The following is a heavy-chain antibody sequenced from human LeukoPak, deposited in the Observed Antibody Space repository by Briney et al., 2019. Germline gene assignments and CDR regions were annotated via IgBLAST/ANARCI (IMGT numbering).Heavy chain of an antibody. CDR3: ARARGSHDPDFDY. Sequence: SETLSLTCTVSGGSVSSGSYYWSWIRQSPGKGLEWVGYMYYSGSTRSTNYNPSLKSRVTISGDASKNQFSLKLSSVTAADTAVYYCARARGSHDPDFDYWGQGTLVTVSS. D-gene: IGHD1-1*01. CDR1: GGSVSSGSYY. CDR2: MYYSGSTRST. V-gene: IGHV4-61*01. J-gene: IGHJ4*02.